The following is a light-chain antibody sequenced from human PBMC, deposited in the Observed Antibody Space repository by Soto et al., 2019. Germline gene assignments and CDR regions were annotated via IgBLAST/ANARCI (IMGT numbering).Light chain of an antibody. CDR3: QQYNNWPPS. CDR1: QSVSGS. Sequence: EIVMTQSPATLSVSPGERATLSCRARQSVSGSLAWYQQKPGQAPRLLIYGASTRATGIPARFSGSGSGTESTLTISSLQSEDFAVYYCQQYNNWPPSFGQGTKVEIK. J-gene: IGKJ1*01. CDR2: GAS. V-gene: IGKV3-15*01.